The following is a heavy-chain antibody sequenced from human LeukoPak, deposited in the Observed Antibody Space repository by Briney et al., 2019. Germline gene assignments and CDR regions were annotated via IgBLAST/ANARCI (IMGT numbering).Heavy chain of an antibody. Sequence: GGSLRLSCAASGFTFSDYYMSWIRQAPGKGLEWVSYISSSGSTIYYADSVKGRFTISRDNAKNSLYLQMNSLRAEDTAVYYCARLPVSYYYDSSGYYPIWGQGTMVTVSS. J-gene: IGHJ3*02. V-gene: IGHV3-11*01. D-gene: IGHD3-22*01. CDR2: ISSSGSTI. CDR3: ARLPVSYYYDSSGYYPI. CDR1: GFTFSDYY.